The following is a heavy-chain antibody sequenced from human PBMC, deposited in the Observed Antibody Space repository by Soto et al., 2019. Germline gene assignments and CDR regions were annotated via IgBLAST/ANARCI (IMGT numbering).Heavy chain of an antibody. J-gene: IGHJ4*02. CDR2: TYYRSKWYN. Sequence: SQTLSLTCVISGDSVSSNSAAWNWFRQSPSRGLEWLGRTYYRSKWYNDYAVSVKSRITINPDTSKNQFSLQLNSVTPEDTAIYYCTRALSGSGPDSWGQGTLVTVS. V-gene: IGHV6-1*01. CDR1: GDSVSSNSAA. D-gene: IGHD6-19*01. CDR3: TRALSGSGPDS.